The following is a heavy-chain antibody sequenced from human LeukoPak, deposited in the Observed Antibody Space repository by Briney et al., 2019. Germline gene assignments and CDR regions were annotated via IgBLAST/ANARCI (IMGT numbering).Heavy chain of an antibody. CDR3: AKDIGSGWFYGMDV. J-gene: IGHJ6*02. V-gene: IGHV3-9*01. Sequence: PGGSLRLSCAASGSTFDDYAMHWVRQAPGKGLEWVSGISWNSGSIGYADSVKGRFTISRDNAKNSLYLQMNSLRAEDTALYYCAKDIGSGWFYGMDVWGQGTTVTVSS. D-gene: IGHD6-19*01. CDR1: GSTFDDYA. CDR2: ISWNSGSI.